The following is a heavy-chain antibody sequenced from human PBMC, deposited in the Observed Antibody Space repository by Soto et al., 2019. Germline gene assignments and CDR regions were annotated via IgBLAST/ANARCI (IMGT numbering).Heavy chain of an antibody. CDR2: IYYSGST. CDR1: GGSISSGGYY. CDR3: ARTGITGTKRVWFDP. Sequence: QVQLQESGPGLVKPSQTLSLTCTVSGGSISSGGYYWSWIRQHPGKGLEWIGYIYYSGSTYYNPSLKSRVTISVDTSKNRFSLKLSSVTAADTAVYYCARTGITGTKRVWFDPWGQGTLVTVSS. D-gene: IGHD1-20*01. J-gene: IGHJ5*02. V-gene: IGHV4-31*03.